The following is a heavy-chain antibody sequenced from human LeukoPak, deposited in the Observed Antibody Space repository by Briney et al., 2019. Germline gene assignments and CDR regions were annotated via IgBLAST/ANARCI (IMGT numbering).Heavy chain of an antibody. CDR1: GDSISNYY. CDR3: AREAAAGTFYFDY. J-gene: IGHJ4*02. CDR2: IYTSGST. V-gene: IGHV4-4*07. Sequence: SETLSLTCIVSGDSISNYYLSWIRQPAGKGLEWIGHIYTSGSTNYNPSLKSRVTMSVDTSKNQFSLKLTSVTAADTAVYYCAREAAAGTFYFDYWGQGTLVTVSS. D-gene: IGHD6-13*01.